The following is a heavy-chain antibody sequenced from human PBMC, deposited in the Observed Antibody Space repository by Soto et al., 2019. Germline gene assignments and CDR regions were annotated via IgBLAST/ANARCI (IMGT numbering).Heavy chain of an antibody. CDR2: INHSGST. Sequence: SETLSLTCAVYGGSFSGYYWSWIRQPPGKGLEWIGEINHSGSTNYNPSLKSRVTISVDTSKNQFSLKLSSVTAADTAVYYCARAWLILNYFDYWGQGTLVTVSS. J-gene: IGHJ4*02. V-gene: IGHV4-34*01. CDR1: GGSFSGYY. D-gene: IGHD3-9*01. CDR3: ARAWLILNYFDY.